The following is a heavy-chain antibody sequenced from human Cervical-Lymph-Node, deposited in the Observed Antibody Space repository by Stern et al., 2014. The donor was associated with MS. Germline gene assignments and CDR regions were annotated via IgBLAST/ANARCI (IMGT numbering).Heavy chain of an antibody. V-gene: IGHV3-66*02. CDR2: IYSGGTT. CDR1: GFTVSSNF. J-gene: IGHJ4*02. Sequence: QLVQSGGGLVQPGGSLRISCAVSGFTVSSNFMSWVRQAPGKGLEWVSVIYSGGTTYYTDSVKGRFTVSRDDSKNTLYLQMNSLRAEDTAVYYCARPPPEYTSSAVLGYWGQGTLVTVSS. D-gene: IGHD6-6*01. CDR3: ARPPPEYTSSAVLGY.